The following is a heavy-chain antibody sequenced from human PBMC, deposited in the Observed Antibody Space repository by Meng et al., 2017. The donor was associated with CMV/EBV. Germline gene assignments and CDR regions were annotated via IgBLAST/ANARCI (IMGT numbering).Heavy chain of an antibody. CDR2: IVVGSGNT. Sequence: SAQVSCKASGFTFTSSAVQWVRQARGQRLEWIGWIVVGSGNTNYAKKFQERVTITRDMSTSTAYMELSSLRSEDTAVYYCVAGGNIVVVPAATMGESEYFQHWGQGTLVTVSS. D-gene: IGHD2-2*01. CDR3: VAGGNIVVVPAATMGESEYFQH. J-gene: IGHJ1*01. CDR1: GFTFTSSA. V-gene: IGHV1-58*01.